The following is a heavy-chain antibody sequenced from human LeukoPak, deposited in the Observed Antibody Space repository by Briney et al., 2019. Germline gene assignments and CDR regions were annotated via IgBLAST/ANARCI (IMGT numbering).Heavy chain of an antibody. V-gene: IGHV1-18*01. CDR2: ISAYNGNT. CDR3: ARDYYGSGSYYGNDY. Sequence: ASVKVSCKASGYTFTSYGISWVRQAPGRGLEWMGWISAYNGNTNYAQKLQGRVTMTTDTSTSTAYMELRSLRSDDTAVYYCARDYYGSGSYYGNDYWGQGALVTVSS. CDR1: GYTFTSYG. D-gene: IGHD3-10*01. J-gene: IGHJ4*02.